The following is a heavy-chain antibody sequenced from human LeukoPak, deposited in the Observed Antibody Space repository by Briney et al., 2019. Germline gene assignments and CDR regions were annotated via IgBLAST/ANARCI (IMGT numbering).Heavy chain of an antibody. Sequence: GGSLSLSCAASRFTFSNYAVNWVPQTPGKGLEWVSYINSRSSTIYYADSVRGRFTISRDNAKNSLYLQMNSLKAEDTAIYYCAREVGTPQAFDIWGQGTMVTVSS. V-gene: IGHV3-48*01. CDR1: RFTFSNYA. CDR3: AREVGTPQAFDI. D-gene: IGHD1-26*01. CDR2: INSRSSTI. J-gene: IGHJ3*02.